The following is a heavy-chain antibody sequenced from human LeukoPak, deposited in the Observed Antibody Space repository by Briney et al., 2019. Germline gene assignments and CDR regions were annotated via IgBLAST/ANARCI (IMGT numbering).Heavy chain of an antibody. CDR2: TYYSGNT. J-gene: IGHJ4*02. Sequence: PSETLSLTCTVSGGSISSSSYYWGWIRQPPGKGLEWIGSTYYSGNTYCNTSLKSRVTLSVDTSENQFSLKMSSVTAADTAVYYCAKDPGDYGDYGYWGQGTLVTVSS. CDR3: AKDPGDYGDYGY. CDR1: GGSISSSSYY. D-gene: IGHD4-17*01. V-gene: IGHV4-39*02.